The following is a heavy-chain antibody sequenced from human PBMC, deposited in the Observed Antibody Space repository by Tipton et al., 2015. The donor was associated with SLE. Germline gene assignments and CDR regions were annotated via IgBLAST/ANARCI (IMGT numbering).Heavy chain of an antibody. V-gene: IGHV3-30*04. CDR2: ISYDGSNK. CDR1: GFTFSSYA. Sequence: SLRLSRAASGFTFSSYAMHWVRQAPGKGLEWVAVISYDGSNKYYADSGKGRFTISRDNSKNTLYLQMNSLRAEDTAVYYCARSPRPFDILTGAPGYWGQGTLVTFSS. J-gene: IGHJ4*02. D-gene: IGHD3-9*01. CDR3: ARSPRPFDILTGAPGY.